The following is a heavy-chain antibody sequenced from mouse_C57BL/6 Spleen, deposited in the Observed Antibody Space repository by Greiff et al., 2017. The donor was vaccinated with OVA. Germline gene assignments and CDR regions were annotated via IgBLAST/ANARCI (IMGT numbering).Heavy chain of an antibody. Sequence: VQLQQSGAELARPGASVKLSCKASGSTFTSYGISWVKQRTGQGLEWIGEIYPRSGNTYYNEKFKGKATLTADKSSSTAYMELRSLTSEDSAVYFCASSLMDYWGQGTSVTVSS. V-gene: IGHV1-81*01. CDR3: ASSLMDY. J-gene: IGHJ4*01. CDR1: GSTFTSYG. CDR2: IYPRSGNT.